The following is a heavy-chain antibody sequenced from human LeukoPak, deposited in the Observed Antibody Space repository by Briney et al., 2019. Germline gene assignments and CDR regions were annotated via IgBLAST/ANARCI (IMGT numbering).Heavy chain of an antibody. CDR3: ARSLGKYYYYYMDV. CDR2: INPNSGGT. Sequence: GASVKVSCKASGHTFTGYYMHWVRQAPGQGLEWMGWINPNSGGTNYAQKFQGRVTMTRDTSISTAYMELSRLRSDDTAVYYCARSLGKYYYYYMDVWGKGTTVTVSS. J-gene: IGHJ6*03. D-gene: IGHD3-16*01. V-gene: IGHV1-2*02. CDR1: GHTFTGYY.